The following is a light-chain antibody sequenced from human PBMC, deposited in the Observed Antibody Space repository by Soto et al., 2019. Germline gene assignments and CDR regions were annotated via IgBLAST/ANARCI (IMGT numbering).Light chain of an antibody. Sequence: EIVLTQSPATLSLSPGERATLSCRASRSVNSYLAWYQQKPGRAPRLLISDASNRATGIPARFSGSGSGTDFTLTISRLEPEDFAVYYCQQYGSSPRTLGQGTKVDIK. CDR3: QQYGSSPRT. CDR2: DAS. J-gene: IGKJ1*01. V-gene: IGKV3-20*01. CDR1: RSVNSY.